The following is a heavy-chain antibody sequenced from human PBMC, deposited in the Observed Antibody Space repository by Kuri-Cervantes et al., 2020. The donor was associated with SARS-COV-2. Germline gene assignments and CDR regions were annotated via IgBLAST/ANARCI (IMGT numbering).Heavy chain of an antibody. D-gene: IGHD3-9*01. CDR1: SGSISRSGYF. Sequence: GSLRLSCTVSSGSISRSGYFWGWIRQSPGAGLEWIGSVYYSGSTYYNPSLNTGVTISIDTSKNQFSLKLSSVTAADTAVYYCARTPDYDILTGSYSEGFDYWGRGILVTVSS. CDR3: ARTPDYDILTGSYSEGFDY. CDR2: VYYSGST. J-gene: IGHJ4*02. V-gene: IGHV4-39*01.